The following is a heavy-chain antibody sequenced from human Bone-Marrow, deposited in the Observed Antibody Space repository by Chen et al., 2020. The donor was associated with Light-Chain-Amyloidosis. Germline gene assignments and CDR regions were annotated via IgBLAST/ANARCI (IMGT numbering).Heavy chain of an antibody. Sequence: EVQLVESVGGLLQRGGSLRLSCSASGFAFSSYAMSWVRQAPGKGLEWVSTISGSGGSRYYGASVQGRLTISRDNSKNALFLQMNSLRAEDTAVYYCAKDISYDDILPGYPADAFDIWGQGTMVTVSS. D-gene: IGHD3-9*01. CDR2: ISGSGGSR. CDR1: GFAFSSYA. CDR3: AKDISYDDILPGYPADAFDI. V-gene: IGHV3-23*04. J-gene: IGHJ3*02.